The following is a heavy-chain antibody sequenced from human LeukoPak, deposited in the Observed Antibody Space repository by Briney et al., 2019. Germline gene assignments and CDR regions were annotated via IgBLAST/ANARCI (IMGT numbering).Heavy chain of an antibody. Sequence: SETLSLTCTVSGDSISSYYWSWIRQPPGKGLEWIGYIYYSGSTYYNPSLKSRVTISVDTSKNQFSLKLNSVTAADTAEYYCARGGPYDYGDYGFDYWGQGTLVTVSS. CDR3: ARGGPYDYGDYGFDY. V-gene: IGHV4-59*12. CDR2: IYYSGST. CDR1: GDSISSYY. D-gene: IGHD4-17*01. J-gene: IGHJ4*02.